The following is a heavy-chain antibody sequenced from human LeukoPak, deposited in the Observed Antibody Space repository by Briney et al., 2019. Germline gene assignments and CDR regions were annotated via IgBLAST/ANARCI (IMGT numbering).Heavy chain of an antibody. CDR1: GYSISSGYY. Sequence: SETLSLTCTVSGYSISSGYYWGWIRQPPGKGLEWIGSIYHSGSTYYNPSLKSRVTISVDTSKNQFSLKPSSVTAADTAVYYCARRFPSWFDPWGQGTLVTVSS. CDR3: ARRFPSWFDP. D-gene: IGHD2-21*01. CDR2: IYHSGST. V-gene: IGHV4-38-2*02. J-gene: IGHJ5*02.